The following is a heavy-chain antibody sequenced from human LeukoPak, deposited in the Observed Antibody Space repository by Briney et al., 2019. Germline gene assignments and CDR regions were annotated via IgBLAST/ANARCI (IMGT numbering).Heavy chain of an antibody. CDR1: GFTFSSYW. V-gene: IGHV3-74*01. D-gene: IGHD1-26*01. CDR2: INRDGSST. Sequence: GGSLRLSCAASGFTFSSYWMHWVRQAPGKGLMWVSRINRDGSSTNYADSVKGRFTISRDNAKNTLYLQMNTLRAEDTAVYYCTLGRGVFWGQGTLVTVSS. CDR3: TLGRGVF. J-gene: IGHJ4*02.